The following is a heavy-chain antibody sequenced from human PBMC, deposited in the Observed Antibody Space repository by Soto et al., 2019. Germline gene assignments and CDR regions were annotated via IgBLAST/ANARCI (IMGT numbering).Heavy chain of an antibody. Sequence: PSETLSLTCAVYGGSFSGYYWSWIRQPPGKGLEWIGEINHSGSTNYNPSLKSRVTISVDTSKNQFSLKLSSVTAADTAVYYCARVFCTMVRGVIRLGRYYFDYWGQGTLVTVSS. CDR1: GGSFSGYY. V-gene: IGHV4-34*01. CDR3: ARVFCTMVRGVIRLGRYYFDY. J-gene: IGHJ4*02. D-gene: IGHD3-10*01. CDR2: INHSGST.